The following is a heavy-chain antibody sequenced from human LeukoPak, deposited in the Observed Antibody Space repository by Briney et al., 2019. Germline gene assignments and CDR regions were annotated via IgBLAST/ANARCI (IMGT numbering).Heavy chain of an antibody. Sequence: GGSLRLSCAASGFTFSSYAMHWVRQAPGKGLEYVSAISSNGGSTYYANSVKGRFTISRDNSKNTLYLQMGSLRAEDVAVYYCAKVRASFGSVRYCSSTSCQPGAFDIWGQGTMVTVSS. V-gene: IGHV3-64*01. CDR2: ISSNGGST. J-gene: IGHJ3*02. CDR3: AKVRASFGSVRYCSSTSCQPGAFDI. D-gene: IGHD2-2*01. CDR1: GFTFSSYA.